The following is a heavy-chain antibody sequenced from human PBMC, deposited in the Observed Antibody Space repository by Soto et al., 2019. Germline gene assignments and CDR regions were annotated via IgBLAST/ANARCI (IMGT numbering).Heavy chain of an antibody. Sequence: SETLSLTCTVSGGSISSYYWSWIRQPPGKGLEWIGYIYYSGSTNYNPSLKSRVTISRDNSKNTLYLQMNGLRAEDTALYYCVKGAWLDYWGQGALVTVSS. CDR2: IYYSGST. V-gene: IGHV4-59*12. CDR3: VKGAWLDY. J-gene: IGHJ4*02. CDR1: GGSISSYY.